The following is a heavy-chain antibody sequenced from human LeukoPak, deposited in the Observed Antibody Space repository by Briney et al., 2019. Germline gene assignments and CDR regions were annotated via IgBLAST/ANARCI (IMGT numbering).Heavy chain of an antibody. CDR1: GFAFSRYS. CDR3: VRGDSRDY. J-gene: IGHJ4*02. CDR2: ISSDSRVI. V-gene: IGHV3-48*04. D-gene: IGHD6-13*01. Sequence: GGSLRLSCAASGFAFSRYSMNWVRQAPGKELEWISYISSDSRVIYYADSVKGRFTISRDNAKNSLYLDMDNLRAEDTAVYYCVRGDSRDYWGQGTLVTVSS.